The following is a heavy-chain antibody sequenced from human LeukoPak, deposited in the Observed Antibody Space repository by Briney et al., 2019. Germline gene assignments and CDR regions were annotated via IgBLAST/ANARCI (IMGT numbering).Heavy chain of an antibody. V-gene: IGHV3-66*01. CDR3: ARDPPAVSINTCA. CDR1: GFTIGNNY. CDR2: IFSHGET. Sequence: GGSLRLSCAASGFTIGNNYMNWVRQAPGKGLEWASLIFSHGETSYADSVKGRFTISRDNSKNTLYLQMNGLRAEDTAVYYCARDPPAVSINTCAWGQGTLVTVSS. J-gene: IGHJ4*02. D-gene: IGHD5-12*01.